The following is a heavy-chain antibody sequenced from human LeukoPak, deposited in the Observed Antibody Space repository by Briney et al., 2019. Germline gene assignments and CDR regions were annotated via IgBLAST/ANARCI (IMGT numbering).Heavy chain of an antibody. CDR1: GFTVSSNY. J-gene: IGHJ4*02. Sequence: PGGSLRLSCAASGFTVSSNYMSWVRQAPGKGLEWVSVIYSDGTTYYADSVKGRFTISRDNSKNTLYLQMNSLRAEDTAVYYCARGGGGTAMDLDYWGQGTLVTVSS. CDR2: IYSDGTT. V-gene: IGHV3-66*01. D-gene: IGHD5-18*01. CDR3: ARGGGGTAMDLDY.